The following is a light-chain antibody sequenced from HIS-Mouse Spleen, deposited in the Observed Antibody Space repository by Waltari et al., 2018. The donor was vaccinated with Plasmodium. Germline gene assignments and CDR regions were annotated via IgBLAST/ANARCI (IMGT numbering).Light chain of an antibody. J-gene: IGLJ2*01. CDR1: SSDVGSYNL. CDR3: CSYAGSSTFVV. CDR2: EGS. Sequence: QSALTQPASVSGSPGQSITISCTGTSSDVGSYNLVSWYQQHPGKAPKLMIYEGSKRPSWVSNRFSGSKSGNTACLTISGLKAEDEADYYCCSYAGSSTFVVFGGGTKLTVL. V-gene: IGLV2-23*03.